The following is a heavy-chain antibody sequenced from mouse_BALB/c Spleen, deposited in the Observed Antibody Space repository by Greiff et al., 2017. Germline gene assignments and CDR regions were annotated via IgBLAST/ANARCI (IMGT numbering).Heavy chain of an antibody. CDR2: ISSGGSYT. CDR1: GFTFSSYG. D-gene: IGHD1-2*01. J-gene: IGHJ4*01. Sequence: EVQLQESGGDLVKPGGSLKLSCAASGFTFSSYGMSWVRQTPDKRLEWVATISSGGSYTYYPDSVKGRFTISRDNAKNTLYLQMSSLKSEDTAMYYCARHREDDGDYYAMDYWGQGTSVTVSS. CDR3: ARHREDDGDYYAMDY. V-gene: IGHV5-6*01.